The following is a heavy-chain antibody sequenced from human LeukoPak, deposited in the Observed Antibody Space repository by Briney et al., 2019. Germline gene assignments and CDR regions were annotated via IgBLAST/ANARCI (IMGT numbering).Heavy chain of an antibody. CDR3: ARQTGSGLFILP. CDR1: GGSFSSSTYY. CDR2: IYYSGST. Sequence: SETLSLTCSVSGGSFSSSTYYWGWIRQPPGKGLEWIGTIYYSGSTYYNPSLKSRVTILVDTSKNQFSLRLTSVAAADTAVYYCARQTGSGLFILPGGQGTLVTVSS. V-gene: IGHV4-39*01. D-gene: IGHD3/OR15-3a*01. J-gene: IGHJ4*02.